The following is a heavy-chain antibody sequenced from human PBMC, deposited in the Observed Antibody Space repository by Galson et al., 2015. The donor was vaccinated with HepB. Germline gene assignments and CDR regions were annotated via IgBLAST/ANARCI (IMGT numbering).Heavy chain of an antibody. CDR3: ARDYGDYQDY. J-gene: IGHJ4*02. V-gene: IGHV3-30*04. CDR2: ISYDGSNK. CDR1: GFTFSSYA. D-gene: IGHD4-17*01. Sequence: SLRLSCAASGFTFSSYAMHWVRQAPGKGLEWVAVISYDGSNKYYADSVKGRFTISRDNSKNTLYLQMNSLRAEDTAVYYCARDYGDYQDYWGQGTLVTVSS.